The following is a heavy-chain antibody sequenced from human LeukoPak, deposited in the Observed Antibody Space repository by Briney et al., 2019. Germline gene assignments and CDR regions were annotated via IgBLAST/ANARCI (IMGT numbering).Heavy chain of an antibody. V-gene: IGHV4-39*07. CDR1: GGSVNSSNYY. CDR2: IHYDGTT. J-gene: IGHJ4*02. D-gene: IGHD6-19*01. Sequence: PSETLSLTCTVSGGSVNSSNYYWGWIRQPPGKGLEWIGTIHYDGTTHYNPSLTIRVTISVDTSKNQFSLKLSSVTPADTAVYYCARGGWYLDWGQGTLVTVSS. CDR3: ARGGWYLD.